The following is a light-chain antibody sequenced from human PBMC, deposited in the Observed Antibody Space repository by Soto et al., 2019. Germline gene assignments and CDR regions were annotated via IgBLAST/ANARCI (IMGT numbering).Light chain of an antibody. Sequence: QSALTQPASVSGSPGQSITISCTGNSSDVGGYNYVSWYQQHPGKAPKLMIYDVSNRPSGVSNRFSGSKSGNTASLTISGLQAEDEADYYCSSYTSSSTPLFGGGTKLTVL. CDR2: DVS. V-gene: IGLV2-14*01. CDR1: SSDVGGYNY. CDR3: SSYTSSSTPL. J-gene: IGLJ2*01.